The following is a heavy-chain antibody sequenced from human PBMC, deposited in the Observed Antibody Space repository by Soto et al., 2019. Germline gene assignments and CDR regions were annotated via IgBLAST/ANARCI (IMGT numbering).Heavy chain of an antibody. CDR2: ISGTASGT. Sequence: GGSLRLSCAGSGFTPTTTPLSWVRQPPVKGLEWVTTISGTASGTYYVDSVKGRFFISRDNSKNTVTLQMNNLKLAETAVYYCATSFRYFDNWGQGTRVTVYS. D-gene: IGHD3-9*01. J-gene: IGHJ4*02. CDR1: GFTPTTTP. CDR3: ATSFRYFDN. V-gene: IGHV3-23*01.